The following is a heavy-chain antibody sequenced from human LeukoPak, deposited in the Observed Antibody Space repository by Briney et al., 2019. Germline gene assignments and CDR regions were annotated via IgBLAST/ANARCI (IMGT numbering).Heavy chain of an antibody. J-gene: IGHJ6*03. CDR3: ARDPYISSSLRYYYYYMDV. CDR2: ISSSSSYI. D-gene: IGHD6-13*01. Sequence: PGGSLRLSCAASGFTFSSYSMNWVRQAPGKGLEWVSSISSSSSYIYYADSVKGRFTISRDNAKNSLYLQMNSLRAEDTAVYYCARDPYISSSLRYYYYYMDVWGKGTTVTVSS. CDR1: GFTFSSYS. V-gene: IGHV3-21*01.